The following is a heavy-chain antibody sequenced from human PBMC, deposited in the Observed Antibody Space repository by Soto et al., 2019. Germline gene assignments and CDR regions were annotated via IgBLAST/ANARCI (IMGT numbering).Heavy chain of an antibody. CDR1: GGSTDSLY. Sequence: QVQLQESGPGLVKPSETLFVTCTVSGGSTDSLYWSWVRQPPGKGLEWIGYVSYSGSTTYNPSLKSRVTVSRDTSKNQFSLKLTSVTAADTAVYYCARQGYYDLLSGYYLFDYWGQGILVTVSS. D-gene: IGHD3-3*01. J-gene: IGHJ4*02. CDR3: ARQGYYDLLSGYYLFDY. V-gene: IGHV4-59*08. CDR2: VSYSGST.